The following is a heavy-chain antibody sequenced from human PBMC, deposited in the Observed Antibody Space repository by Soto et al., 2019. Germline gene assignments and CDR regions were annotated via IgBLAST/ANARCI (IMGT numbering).Heavy chain of an antibody. V-gene: IGHV3-23*01. J-gene: IGHJ4*02. D-gene: IGHD1-26*01. Sequence: EVQLLESGGGLVQPGGSLRLSCAASGLTFSSSVMNWVRQTPGKGLEWVAVISVNGDTTYYADSVKGRFTISRDNSKNMLYLQVNSLRAEDTAVYYCATDPTALPTYWGQGILVTVSS. CDR2: ISVNGDTT. CDR1: GLTFSSSV. CDR3: ATDPTALPTY.